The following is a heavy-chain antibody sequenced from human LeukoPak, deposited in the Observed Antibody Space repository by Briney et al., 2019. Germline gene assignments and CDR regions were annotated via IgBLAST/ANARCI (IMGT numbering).Heavy chain of an antibody. Sequence: SETLSLTCAVYGYSFSDYYWNWIRQPPGKGLEWLGEINHRASTNYNPSLQRRVTISVDTSKNQFSLRLSSVTAADTAVYFCARGQVPAARGHNWFDPWGLGTLVTVSS. CDR2: INHRAST. CDR3: ARGQVPAARGHNWFDP. V-gene: IGHV4-34*01. J-gene: IGHJ5*02. D-gene: IGHD2-2*01. CDR1: GYSFSDYY.